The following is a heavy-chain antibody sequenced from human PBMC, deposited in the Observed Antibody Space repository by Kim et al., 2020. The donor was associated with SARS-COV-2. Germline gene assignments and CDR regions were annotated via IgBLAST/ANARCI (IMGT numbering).Heavy chain of an antibody. CDR2: INGSGGST. CDR3: AKDPGTITFGGVIVIGAFDY. V-gene: IGHV3-23*01. Sequence: GGSLRLSCAASGFTFSSYAMSWVRQAPGKGLEWVSAINGSGGSTYYADSVKGRFTISRDNSKNTLYLQMNSLRAEDTAVYYCAKDPGTITFGGVIVIGAFDYWGQGTLVTVSS. CDR1: GFTFSSYA. D-gene: IGHD3-16*02. J-gene: IGHJ4*02.